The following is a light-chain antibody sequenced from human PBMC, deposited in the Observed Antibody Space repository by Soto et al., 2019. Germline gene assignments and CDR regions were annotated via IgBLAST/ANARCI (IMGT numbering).Light chain of an antibody. V-gene: IGKV1-5*01. CDR3: QQYNSYDMWS. CDR1: QSISKW. Sequence: DIQMTQSPSTLSASVGDRVTITCRASQSISKWLAWYQQKPGKAPKLLIYGASSLESGVPARFSGSGSGTEFTLNNSSMQADDFAKYYCQQYNSYDMWSFGQGTKVDLK. J-gene: IGKJ1*01. CDR2: GAS.